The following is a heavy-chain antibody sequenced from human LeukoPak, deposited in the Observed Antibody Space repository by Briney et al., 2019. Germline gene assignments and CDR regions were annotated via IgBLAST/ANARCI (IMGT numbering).Heavy chain of an antibody. D-gene: IGHD1/OR15-1a*01. J-gene: IGHJ3*02. Sequence: GGSLRLSCAGSGFSFSTYYMNWVRQAPGEGLEWLANINEDGSHVHYVGSVKGRFTVSIDKAKDSLYLQMNSLRAEDTAVYYCAREDWNNGGAFDIWGRGTMVTVSS. CDR2: INEDGSHV. V-gene: IGHV3-7*01. CDR3: AREDWNNGGAFDI. CDR1: GFSFSTYY.